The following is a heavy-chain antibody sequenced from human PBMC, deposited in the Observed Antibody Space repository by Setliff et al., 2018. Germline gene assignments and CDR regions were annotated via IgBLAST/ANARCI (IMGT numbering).Heavy chain of an antibody. Sequence: SETLSLTCSVSDDSFYSDYYFWGWIRQPPGKGLEWIATISSSGATNYISSLKSRVTLSRDVAKRQFALNLRSVTAVDTAVYYCAREGRWDYNYPIYWGQGILVTVSS. CDR1: DDSFYSDYYF. CDR2: ISSSGAT. D-gene: IGHD5-12*01. J-gene: IGHJ4*02. V-gene: IGHV4-39*01. CDR3: AREGRWDYNYPIY.